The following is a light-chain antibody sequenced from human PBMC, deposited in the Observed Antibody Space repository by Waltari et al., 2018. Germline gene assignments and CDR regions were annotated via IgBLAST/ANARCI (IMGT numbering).Light chain of an antibody. V-gene: IGKV4-1*01. CDR1: QSVLYSSNNKNY. Sequence: DIVMTQSTDSLAVSLGESATIHCKSRQSVLYSSNNKNYLAWYQQKPGQPPKLLIYWASTRESGVPDRFSGSGSGTDFTLTISSLQAEDVAVYYCQQYYSTPLTFGPGTKVDIK. J-gene: IGKJ3*01. CDR3: QQYYSTPLT. CDR2: WAS.